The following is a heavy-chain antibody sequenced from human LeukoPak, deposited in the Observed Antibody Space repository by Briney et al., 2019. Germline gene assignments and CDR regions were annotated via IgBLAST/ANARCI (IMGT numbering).Heavy chain of an antibody. V-gene: IGHV1-69*13. Sequence: SVKVSCKASGGTFSSYAISWARQAPGQGLECMGGIIPIFGTANYAQKFQGRVTITADESTSTAYMELSSLRSEDTAVYYCARDLSTILGVVNQYYYMDVWGKGTTVTVSS. CDR1: GGTFSSYA. D-gene: IGHD3-3*01. J-gene: IGHJ6*03. CDR3: ARDLSTILGVVNQYYYMDV. CDR2: IIPIFGTA.